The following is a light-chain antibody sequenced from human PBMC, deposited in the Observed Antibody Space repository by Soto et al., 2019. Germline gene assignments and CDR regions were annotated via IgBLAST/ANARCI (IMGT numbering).Light chain of an antibody. Sequence: EIVLTQSPGSLSLSPRERATLSCRAIQSVSSNHLAWYQQKPGQAPRLLIYGASRRATGIPDRFSGSGSGTDFTLTISRLEPEDFAMYYCQQYGSSTYSFGQGTKVDIK. J-gene: IGKJ2*01. CDR2: GAS. CDR3: QQYGSSTYS. V-gene: IGKV3-20*01. CDR1: QSVSSNH.